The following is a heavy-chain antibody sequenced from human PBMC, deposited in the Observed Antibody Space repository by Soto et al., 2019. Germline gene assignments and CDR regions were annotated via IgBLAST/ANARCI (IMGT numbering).Heavy chain of an antibody. CDR2: MYPGDSDT. V-gene: IGHV5-51*01. CDR3: ARLPRDCNKTSCYYADH. D-gene: IGHD3-3*01. Sequence: GESLKISCRGSGYDFNTNWFGWVRQLPGRGLEWVGIMYPGDSDTRYNPSLQGHVTLSVDVTVSTAFLQRRSLETSDTGMYFCARLPRDCNKTSCYYADHWGQGTQVTVSS. J-gene: IGHJ4*02. CDR1: GYDFNTNW.